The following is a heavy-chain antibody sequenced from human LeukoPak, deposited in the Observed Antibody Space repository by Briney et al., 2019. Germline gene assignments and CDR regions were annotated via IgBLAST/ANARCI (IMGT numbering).Heavy chain of an antibody. J-gene: IGHJ5*02. CDR3: ARGPDYGGNPNWFDP. CDR2: TYTSGST. CDR1: GGSISSYY. Sequence: SETLSLTCTVSGGSISSYYWSWIRQPAGKGLEWIGRTYTSGSTNYNPSLKSRVTMSVDTSKNQFSLKLSSVTAADTAVYYCARGPDYGGNPNWFDPWGQGTLVTVSS. V-gene: IGHV4-4*07. D-gene: IGHD4-23*01.